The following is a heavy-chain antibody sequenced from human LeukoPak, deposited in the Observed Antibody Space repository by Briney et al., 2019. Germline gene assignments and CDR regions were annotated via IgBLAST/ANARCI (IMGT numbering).Heavy chain of an antibody. Sequence: SETQSLICTVSGGSISSNYWSWNRQPPGKGLEWIGYIYYSGSTNYNPSLKSRVTISVDTSKNHFSLKLSSVTAADTAVYYCARGPDTAMVDYWGQGTLVTVSS. V-gene: IGHV4-59*01. CDR3: ARGPDTAMVDY. J-gene: IGHJ4*02. D-gene: IGHD5-18*01. CDR1: GGSISSNY. CDR2: IYYSGST.